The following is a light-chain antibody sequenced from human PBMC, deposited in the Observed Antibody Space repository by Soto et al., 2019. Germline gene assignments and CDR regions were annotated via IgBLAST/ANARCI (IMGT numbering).Light chain of an antibody. CDR2: YNN. J-gene: IGLJ1*01. Sequence: QSVLTQSPSASGTPGQRVTISCSGSSSNIGSNTVNWYQQLPGTAPKLLIYYNNQRPSGVPDRFSGSRSGTSASLAISGLQSEDEADYYCAAWDDSLNGRFVFGTGTKLTVL. V-gene: IGLV1-44*01. CDR1: SSNIGSNT. CDR3: AAWDDSLNGRFV.